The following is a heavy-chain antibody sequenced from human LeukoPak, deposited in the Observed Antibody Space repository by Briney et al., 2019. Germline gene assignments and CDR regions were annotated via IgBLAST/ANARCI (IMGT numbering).Heavy chain of an antibody. D-gene: IGHD6-13*01. J-gene: IGHJ2*01. CDR2: INHSGST. V-gene: IGHV4-34*01. CDR3: ARVYYSSSYDYWYFNL. Sequence: SETLSLTCAVYGGSFSGYYWSWIRQPPGKGLEWIGEINHSGSTYYNPSLKSRVTISVDTSKNQFSLKLSSVTAADTAVYYCARVYYSSSYDYWYFNLWGRGTLVTVSS. CDR1: GGSFSGYY.